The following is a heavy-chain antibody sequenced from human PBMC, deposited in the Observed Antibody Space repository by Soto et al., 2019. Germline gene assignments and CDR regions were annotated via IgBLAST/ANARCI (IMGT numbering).Heavy chain of an antibody. CDR1: GGSISGSSYY. D-gene: IGHD1-26*01. CDR3: ARRYGGNFDY. V-gene: IGHV4-39*07. CDR2: IYYSGNT. Sequence: SETLSLTCIVSGGSISGSSYYWGWIRQPPGKGLEWIGSIYYSGNTYYNPSLKSRVIISVDTSKNQFSLKLSSVTAADTAVYYCARRYGGNFDYWGQGTLVTVSS. J-gene: IGHJ4*02.